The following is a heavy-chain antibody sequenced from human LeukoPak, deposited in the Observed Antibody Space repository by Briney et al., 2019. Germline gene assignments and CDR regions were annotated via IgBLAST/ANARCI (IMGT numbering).Heavy chain of an antibody. CDR2: SYYWSKWCN. CDR3: ARDMSSCSSTSCYVDLDY. D-gene: IGHD2-2*01. CDR1: GDSVSSNSAA. J-gene: IGHJ4*02. Sequence: SQTLSLTCAISGDSVSSNSAAWNWIRQSPSRGLEWLGRSYYWSKWCNDYAVCVESRITINPDTSKNQFSLQLNSVTPEDTAVYYCARDMSSCSSTSCYVDLDYWGQGTLVTVSS. V-gene: IGHV6-1*01.